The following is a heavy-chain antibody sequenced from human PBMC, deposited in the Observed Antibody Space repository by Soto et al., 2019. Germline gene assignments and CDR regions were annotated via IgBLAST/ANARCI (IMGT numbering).Heavy chain of an antibody. CDR1: GFTFSSYA. V-gene: IGHV3-30-3*01. Sequence: VGSLRLSCAASGFTFSSYAMHWVRQAPGKGLEWVAVISYDGSNKYYADSVKGRFTISRDNSKNTLYLQMNSLRAEDTAVYYCAIASSGFDGVADAFDIWGQGTMVTVSS. D-gene: IGHD5-12*01. CDR2: ISYDGSNK. J-gene: IGHJ3*02. CDR3: AIASSGFDGVADAFDI.